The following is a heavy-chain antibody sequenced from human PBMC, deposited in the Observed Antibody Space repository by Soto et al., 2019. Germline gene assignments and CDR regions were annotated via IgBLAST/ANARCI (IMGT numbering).Heavy chain of an antibody. CDR2: ISGSGGST. CDR1: GFTFSSYA. J-gene: IGHJ4*02. V-gene: IGHV3-23*01. Sequence: PGGSLRLSCAASGFTFSSYAMSWVRQAPGKGLEWVSAISGSGGSTYYADSVKGRFTISRDNSKNTLYLQMNSLRAEDTAVYYCAKGRRVLWFGELYGGYWGQGTLVTVSS. CDR3: AKGRRVLWFGELYGGY. D-gene: IGHD3-10*01.